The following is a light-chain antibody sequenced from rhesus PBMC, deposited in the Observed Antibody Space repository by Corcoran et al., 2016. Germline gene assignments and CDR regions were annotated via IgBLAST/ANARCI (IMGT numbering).Light chain of an antibody. CDR1: QGIRDW. J-gene: IGKJ2*01. CDR3: QQHDDTPFS. Sequence: DIQMTQSPSSLSASVGDTVTLTCRASQGIRDWLAWYQQKPGKAHNLLIYRASNVESGVPSRFSGRGYGTDFTHTISGLQPEDIATYYCQQHDDTPFSFGQGTKVEIK. CDR2: RAS. V-gene: IGKV1-69*01.